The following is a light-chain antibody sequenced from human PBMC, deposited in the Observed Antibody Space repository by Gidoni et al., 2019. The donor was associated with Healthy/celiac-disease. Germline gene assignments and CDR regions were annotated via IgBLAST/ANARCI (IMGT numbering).Light chain of an antibody. CDR2: GAS. CDR3: QQYGSSPGFT. J-gene: IGKJ3*01. Sequence: DIVLTQSPGTLSLSPGERATLSCRASQSVSSSYLAWYQQKPGQAPRLLIYGASSRATGIPDRFSGSGSGTDFTLTISRLDPEDFAVYYCQQYGSSPGFTFGPGTKVDIK. CDR1: QSVSSSY. V-gene: IGKV3-20*01.